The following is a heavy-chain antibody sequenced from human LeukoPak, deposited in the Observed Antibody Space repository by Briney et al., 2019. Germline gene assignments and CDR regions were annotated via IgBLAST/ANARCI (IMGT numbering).Heavy chain of an antibody. CDR2: ISAYNGNT. V-gene: IGHV1-18*01. CDR3: ARERGSGSYIPERMDV. Sequence: ASVKVSCKASGYTFTSYGISWVRQAPGQGLEWMGWISAYNGNTNYAQKLQGRVTMTTDTSTSTAYMELRSLRSDDTAVYYCARERGSGSYIPERMDVWGKGTTVTVSS. CDR1: GYTFTSYG. J-gene: IGHJ6*03. D-gene: IGHD6-19*01.